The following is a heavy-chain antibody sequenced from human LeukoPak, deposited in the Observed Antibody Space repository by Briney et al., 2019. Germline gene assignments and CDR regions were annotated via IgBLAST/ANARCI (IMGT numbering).Heavy chain of an antibody. CDR3: AFSTGFDF. D-gene: IGHD1-1*01. CDR1: AFSFSNFF. V-gene: IGHV3-23*01. Sequence: PGRSLRLSCAASAFSFSNFFMSWVRQAPGKGLEWVSSISSNGDKTHYADSVKGRFTISRDNSKNTLFLQLNSLRVEDTAIYYCAFSTGFDFWGQGTVVTVSS. CDR2: ISSNGDKT. J-gene: IGHJ4*02.